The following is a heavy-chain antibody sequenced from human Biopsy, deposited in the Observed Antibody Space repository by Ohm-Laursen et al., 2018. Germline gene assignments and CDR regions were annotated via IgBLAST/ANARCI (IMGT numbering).Heavy chain of an antibody. V-gene: IGHV4-59*11. CDR3: ARGSNEYGGLYFPH. CDR2: ISHTGYT. J-gene: IGHJ1*01. Sequence: TLSLPCTVSGGSFTGHYWTWIRQPPGKGLEWIGHISHTGYTSYKSSLKSRVTISLDTSRKHFSLRLTSLAAADTAVYYCARGSNEYGGLYFPHWGQGTLVTVSS. D-gene: IGHD4-23*01. CDR1: GGSFTGHY.